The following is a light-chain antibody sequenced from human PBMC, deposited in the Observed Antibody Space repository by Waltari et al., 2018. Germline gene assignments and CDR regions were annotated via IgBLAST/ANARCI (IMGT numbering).Light chain of an antibody. CDR1: SSDVSAYVH. Sequence: QSALTPPPSASGSPGQSVTISCTGTSSDVSAYVHFSRYQQHPGKAPNLMIYEVTKRPYGVPDRFSGSKSGNTASLTASGLQAEDEADYYCSSYGGSNPFYVFGTGTKVIVL. V-gene: IGLV2-8*01. J-gene: IGLJ1*01. CDR3: SSYGGSNPFYV. CDR2: EVT.